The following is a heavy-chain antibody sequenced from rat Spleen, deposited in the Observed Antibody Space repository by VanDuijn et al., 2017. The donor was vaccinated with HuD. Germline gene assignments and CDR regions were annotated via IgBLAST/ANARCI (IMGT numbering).Heavy chain of an antibody. CDR2: IIYDGSRT. CDR1: GFTFSDYN. J-gene: IGHJ2*01. CDR3: TRHYYSGLDYFDY. V-gene: IGHV5S10*01. D-gene: IGHD1-1*01. Sequence: EVQLVESGGGLVQPGRSLKLSCAASGFTFSDYNMAWVRQAPKKGLEWVATIIYDGSRTYYRDSVKGRFTISRDNAKSTLYLQMDSLRSEDTATYYCTRHYYSGLDYFDYWGQGVMVTVSS.